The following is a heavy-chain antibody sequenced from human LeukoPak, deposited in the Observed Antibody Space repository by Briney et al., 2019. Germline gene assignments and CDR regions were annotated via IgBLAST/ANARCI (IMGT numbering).Heavy chain of an antibody. Sequence: PSETLSLTCTVSGGSISSYYWSWIRQPPGKGLEWIGYIYYSGSTNYNPSLKSRVTISVDMSKNQFSLKLSSVTAADTAVYYCARTYYGSGSYLQYYYYGMDVWGQGTTVTVSS. V-gene: IGHV4-59*08. D-gene: IGHD3-10*01. J-gene: IGHJ6*02. CDR1: GGSISSYY. CDR3: ARTYYGSGSYLQYYYYGMDV. CDR2: IYYSGST.